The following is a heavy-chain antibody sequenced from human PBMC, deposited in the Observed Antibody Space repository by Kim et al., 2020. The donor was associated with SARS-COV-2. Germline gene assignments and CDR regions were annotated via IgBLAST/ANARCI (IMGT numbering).Heavy chain of an antibody. Sequence: GGSLRLSCAASGFTFSSYSMNWVRQAPGKGLEWVSYISSSSSTIYYADSVKGRFTISRDNAKNSLYLQMNSLRAEDTAVYYCARDGWAYGSGSYISWFDPWGQGTLVTVSS. J-gene: IGHJ5*02. CDR2: ISSSSSTI. V-gene: IGHV3-48*04. CDR1: GFTFSSYS. CDR3: ARDGWAYGSGSYISWFDP. D-gene: IGHD3-10*01.